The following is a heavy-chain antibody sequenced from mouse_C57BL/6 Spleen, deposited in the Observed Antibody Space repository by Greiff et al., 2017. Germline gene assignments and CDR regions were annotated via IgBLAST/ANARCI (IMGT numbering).Heavy chain of an antibody. CDR1: GYAFTNYL. CDR2: INPGSGGT. J-gene: IGHJ3*01. V-gene: IGHV1-54*01. D-gene: IGHD2-2*01. CDR3: ARVMVTGGFAY. Sequence: VQLVESGAELVRPGTSVKVSCKASGYAFTNYLIEWVKQRPGQGLEWIGVINPGSGGTNYNEKFKGKATLTADKSSSTAYMQLSSLTSEDSAVYFCARVMVTGGFAYWGQGTLVTVSA.